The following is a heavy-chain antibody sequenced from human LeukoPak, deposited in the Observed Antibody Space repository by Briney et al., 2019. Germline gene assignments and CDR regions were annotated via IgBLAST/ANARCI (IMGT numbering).Heavy chain of an antibody. Sequence: PGGSLRLSCAASGFTFSSYAMSWVRQAPGKGLEWVSAISGSGGSTYYADSVKGRFTISRDNSKNTLYLQMNSLRAEDTAVYYCAKDKTTMIVVVTMTYGMDVWGQRTTVTVSS. CDR3: AKDKTTMIVVVTMTYGMDV. CDR2: ISGSGGST. J-gene: IGHJ6*02. D-gene: IGHD3-22*01. V-gene: IGHV3-23*01. CDR1: GFTFSSYA.